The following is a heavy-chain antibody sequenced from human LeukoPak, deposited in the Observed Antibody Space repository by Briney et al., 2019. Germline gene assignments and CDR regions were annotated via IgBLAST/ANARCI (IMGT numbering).Heavy chain of an antibody. J-gene: IGHJ4*02. Sequence: PGGSLRLSCAASGFTFSSYAMSWVRQAPGKGLEWVSATSGSGGSTYYADSVKGRFTISRDNSKNTLYLQMNSLRAEDTAVYYCAKGRGCTNGVCYMDYWGQGTLVTVSS. CDR1: GFTFSSYA. V-gene: IGHV3-23*01. D-gene: IGHD2-8*01. CDR2: TSGSGGST. CDR3: AKGRGCTNGVCYMDY.